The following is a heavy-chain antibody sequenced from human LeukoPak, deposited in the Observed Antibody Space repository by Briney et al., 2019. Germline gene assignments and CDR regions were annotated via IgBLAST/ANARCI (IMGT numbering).Heavy chain of an antibody. CDR1: GFTFSSYG. Sequence: GGSLRLSCAASGFTFSSYGMSWVRQAPGKGLEWVSAISGSGGSTYYADSVKGRFTTSRDNSKNTLYLQMNSLRAEDAAVYYCAKIVVVPAAIGFDYWGQGTLVTVSS. D-gene: IGHD2-2*02. CDR2: ISGSGGST. V-gene: IGHV3-23*01. CDR3: AKIVVVPAAIGFDY. J-gene: IGHJ4*02.